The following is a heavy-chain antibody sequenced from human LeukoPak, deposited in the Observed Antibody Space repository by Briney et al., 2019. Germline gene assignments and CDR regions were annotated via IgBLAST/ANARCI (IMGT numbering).Heavy chain of an antibody. V-gene: IGHV4-31*03. CDR1: GGSISSGGYS. D-gene: IGHD4-23*01. CDR3: ARMGDYGGSPFDY. J-gene: IGHJ4*02. CDR2: IYYSGST. Sequence: PSETLSLTCTVSGGSISSGGYSWSWIRQHPGKGLEWIGYIYYSGSTYYNPSLKSRVTISVDTSKNQFSLKLSSVTAADTAVYYCARMGDYGGSPFDYWGQGTLVTVSS.